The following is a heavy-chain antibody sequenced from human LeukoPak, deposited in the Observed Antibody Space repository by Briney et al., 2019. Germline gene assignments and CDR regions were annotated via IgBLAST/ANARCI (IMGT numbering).Heavy chain of an antibody. CDR1: GFTFNNYG. CDR3: AKIWNPVTMVRGVIDY. D-gene: IGHD3-10*01. J-gene: IGHJ4*02. CDR2: ISGSGGNT. Sequence: GGSLRLSCAASGFTFNNYGMSWVRQAPGKGLEWVSGISGSGGNTYYRDSVKGRFTISRDNFKNTLHLQMNSLRAEDTAVYYCAKIWNPVTMVRGVIDYWGQGTLVTVSS. V-gene: IGHV3-23*01.